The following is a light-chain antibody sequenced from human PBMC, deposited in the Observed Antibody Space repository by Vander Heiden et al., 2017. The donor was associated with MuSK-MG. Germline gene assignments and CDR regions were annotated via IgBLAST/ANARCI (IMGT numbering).Light chain of an antibody. CDR3: QEDGFQPLA. J-gene: IGKJ4*01. V-gene: IGKV3-20*01. Sequence: EIVLTQSPGPLSLSPGERASLSCRASQSVSNYLAWYQPTPGQAPRLLIYDASSRAPGLRDRSSGRASGTDFSLSISILEPEDIAVYYSQEDGFQPLAFGGGTKVEIK. CDR2: DAS. CDR1: QSVSNY.